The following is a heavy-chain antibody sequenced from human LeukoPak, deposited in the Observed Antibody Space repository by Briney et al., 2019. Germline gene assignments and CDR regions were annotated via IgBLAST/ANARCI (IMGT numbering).Heavy chain of an antibody. CDR2: ISPNNGNT. Sequence: ASVKVSCKASGYTFRSYDITWVRQAPGQGLEWMGWISPNNGNTNYAQKFHGRVTMTTDTPTSTAYMEMRSLRSDDTAVYYCARDRDSSGWHVADYWGQGTLVTVSS. D-gene: IGHD6-19*01. CDR1: GYTFRSYD. V-gene: IGHV1-18*01. J-gene: IGHJ4*02. CDR3: ARDRDSSGWHVADY.